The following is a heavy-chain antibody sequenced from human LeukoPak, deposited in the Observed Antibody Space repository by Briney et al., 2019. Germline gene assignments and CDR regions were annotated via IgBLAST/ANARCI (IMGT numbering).Heavy chain of an antibody. CDR3: ANAFLDHDAFDI. CDR2: IWYDGSNK. Sequence: PGRSLRLSCAASGFTFSSYGMHWVRRAPGKGLEWVAVIWYDGSNKYYADSVKGRFTISRDNSKNTLYLQMNSLRAEDTAVYYCANAFLDHDAFDIWGQGTMVTVSS. CDR1: GFTFSSYG. J-gene: IGHJ3*02. V-gene: IGHV3-33*06.